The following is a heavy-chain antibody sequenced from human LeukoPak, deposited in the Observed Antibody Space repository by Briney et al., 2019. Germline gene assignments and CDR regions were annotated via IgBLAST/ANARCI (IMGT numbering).Heavy chain of an antibody. CDR3: ARSKDFPFFDA. D-gene: IGHD5/OR15-5a*01. V-gene: IGHV1-3*01. J-gene: IGHJ4*02. CDR2: IIAANGKT. CDR1: RDTFSSYA. Sequence: ASVKVPCKASRDTFSSYAIYWVRQAPGQRLEWMAWIIAANGKTKYSRKFQGRVSITTDTSARTAYMELRSLGSEDTAIYYCARSKDFPFFDAWGQGTLVTVSS.